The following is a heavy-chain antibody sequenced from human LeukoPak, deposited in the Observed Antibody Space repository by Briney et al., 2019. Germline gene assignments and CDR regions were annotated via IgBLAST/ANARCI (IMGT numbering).Heavy chain of an antibody. CDR2: IYDGGRT. Sequence: SETLSLTCTVSGGSISSGGYYWSWVRQHAGRGRGWVGYIYDGGRTYYNPSLKGRVTISVDTTKKQFSLKRRSVTAAEPAVNYCARTAAAIFELGGVPAHAFDIWGQGTMFTVSS. CDR1: GGSISSGGYY. J-gene: IGHJ3*02. V-gene: IGHV4-31*03. CDR3: ARTAAAIFELGGVPAHAFDI. D-gene: IGHD2-2*01.